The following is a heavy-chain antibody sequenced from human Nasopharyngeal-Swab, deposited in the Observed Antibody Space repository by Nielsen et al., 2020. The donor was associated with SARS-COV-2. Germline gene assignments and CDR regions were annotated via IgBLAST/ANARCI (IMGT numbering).Heavy chain of an antibody. CDR2: INPSSGGT. J-gene: IGHJ5*02. D-gene: IGHD5-18*01. Sequence: ASVKVSCKASGYTFTGYYMHWVRQAPGQGLEWMGRINPSSGGTNYAQKFQGRVTMTRDTSISTAYMELSRLRSDDTAVYYCAREPRYSYGLFDPWGQGTLVTVSS. CDR3: AREPRYSYGLFDP. V-gene: IGHV1-2*06. CDR1: GYTFTGYY.